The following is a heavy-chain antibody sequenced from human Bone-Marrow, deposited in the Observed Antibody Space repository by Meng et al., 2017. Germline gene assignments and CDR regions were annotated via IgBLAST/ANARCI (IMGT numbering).Heavy chain of an antibody. CDR3: ARLRTYYDILTGQFTQYYFDY. J-gene: IGHJ4*02. CDR2: IYTSGST. D-gene: IGHD3-9*01. Sequence: SETLSLTCTVSGGSISSGSYYWSWIRQPAGKGLEWIGRIYTSGSTNYNPSLKSRVTISVDTSKNQFSLKLSSVTAADTAVYYCARLRTYYDILTGQFTQYYFDYWGQGTRVTGSS. V-gene: IGHV4-61*02. CDR1: GGSISSGSYY.